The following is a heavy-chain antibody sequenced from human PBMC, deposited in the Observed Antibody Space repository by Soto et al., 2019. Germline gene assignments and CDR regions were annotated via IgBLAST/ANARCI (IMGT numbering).Heavy chain of an antibody. D-gene: IGHD2-2*01. CDR1: GGTFSSYA. Sequence: GASVKVSCKASGGTFSSYAISWVRQAPGQGLEWMGGIIPIFGTANYAQKFQGRVTITADESTSTAYMELSSLRSEDTAVYYCARGVYCISTSCASYYGKDVWGQGTTVTVSS. V-gene: IGHV1-69*13. CDR2: IIPIFGTA. J-gene: IGHJ6*02. CDR3: ARGVYCISTSCASYYGKDV.